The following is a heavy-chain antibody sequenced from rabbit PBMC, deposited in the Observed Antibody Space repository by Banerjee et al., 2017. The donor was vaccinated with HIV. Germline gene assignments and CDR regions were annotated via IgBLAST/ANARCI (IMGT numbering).Heavy chain of an antibody. J-gene: IGHJ4*01. CDR2: INTSSGNT. CDR3: ARDLAGVIGWNFGL. V-gene: IGHV1S45*01. CDR1: GFSFSNKYV. D-gene: IGHD4-1*01. Sequence: QEQLEESGGDLVKPEGSLTLTCTASGFSFSNKYVMCWVRQAPGKGLEWIACINTSSGNTVYASWAKGRFSISRSTSLNTVTLQMTSLTAADTATYFCARDLAGVIGWNFGLWGPGTLVTV.